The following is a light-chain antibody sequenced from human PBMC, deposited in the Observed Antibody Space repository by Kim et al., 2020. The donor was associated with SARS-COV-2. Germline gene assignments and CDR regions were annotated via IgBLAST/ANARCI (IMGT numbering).Light chain of an antibody. J-gene: IGKJ2*01. CDR2: RAS. CDR3: QQYNNWPYT. V-gene: IGKV3-15*01. CDR1: QSVSSN. Sequence: SVSPGERATLSCRASQSVSSNLAWYQQKPGQAPRLVIYRASTRATGIPARFSGSGSGTEFTLTISSLPSEDFAVYYCQQYNNWPYTFGQGTKLEI.